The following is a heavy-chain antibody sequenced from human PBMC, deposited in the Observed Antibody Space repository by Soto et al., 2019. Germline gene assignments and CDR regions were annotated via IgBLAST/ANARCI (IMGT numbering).Heavy chain of an antibody. J-gene: IGHJ4*02. Sequence: VGSLRLSCAASGFTFNGYWMHWVRQAPGKGLVWVSRINNDGIDTIYADSVKGRLTISRDNAKNTLYLQMNSLGAEDTAVYYCARSSNGALDYWGQGTLVTVSS. CDR2: INNDGIDT. D-gene: IGHD2-8*01. V-gene: IGHV3-74*01. CDR3: ARSSNGALDY. CDR1: GFTFNGYW.